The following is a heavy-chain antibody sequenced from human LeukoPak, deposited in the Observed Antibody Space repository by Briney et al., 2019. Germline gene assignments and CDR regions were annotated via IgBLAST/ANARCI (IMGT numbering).Heavy chain of an antibody. CDR3: VTRGTTGTKYLEH. Sequence: KSGGSLRLSCAASGFTFSSYVMTWVRQAPGKGLEWVATISVGGGSTYYADSVKGRFTISRDNSKNTLHLQMNSLRVGDTAVYYCVTRGTTGTKYLEHWGQGTLVTVSS. J-gene: IGHJ4*02. CDR2: ISVGGGST. V-gene: IGHV3-23*01. D-gene: IGHD1-1*01. CDR1: GFTFSSYV.